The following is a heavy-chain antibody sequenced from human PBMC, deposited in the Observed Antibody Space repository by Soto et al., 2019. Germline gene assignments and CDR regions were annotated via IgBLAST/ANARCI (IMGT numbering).Heavy chain of an antibody. CDR1: GFTFGIYA. CDR2: ISSDGGFK. Sequence: VGSLRLSCAASGFTFGIYAMAWVRQAPGKGLEWVSGISSDGGFKGYIDSVRGRFTISRDNSNSRLYLQMKSLRADDTAIYYCAKYNRPEHLGESWGQGNLVTLS. D-gene: IGHD3-16*01. V-gene: IGHV3-23*01. J-gene: IGHJ4*02. CDR3: AKYNRPEHLGES.